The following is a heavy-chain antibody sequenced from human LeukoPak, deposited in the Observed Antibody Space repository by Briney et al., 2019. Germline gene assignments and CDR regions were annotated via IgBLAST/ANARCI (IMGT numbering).Heavy chain of an antibody. Sequence: SETLSLTCAVYGGSFSGYYWSWIRQPPGKGLEWIGEINHSGSTNYNPSLKSRVTISVDTSKNQFSLKLSSVTAADTAVYYCARRITYYDILTGYGGKFFDYWGQGTLVTVSS. CDR3: ARRITYYDILTGYGGKFFDY. CDR1: GGSFSGYY. D-gene: IGHD3-9*01. J-gene: IGHJ4*02. CDR2: INHSGST. V-gene: IGHV4-34*01.